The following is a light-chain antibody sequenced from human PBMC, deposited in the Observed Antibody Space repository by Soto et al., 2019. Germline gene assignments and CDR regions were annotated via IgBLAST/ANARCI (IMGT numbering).Light chain of an antibody. Sequence: EIVLMQSPGTLALSPGERATLSCRASQRSSSSYLAWYQQKPGQAPRLLIYGASSRASGTPDMISSSGSGTDFTLTINRLEPDEFAVYYCQQYVSTPWTFGKGTKVEIK. CDR1: QRSSSSY. V-gene: IGKV3-20*01. CDR3: QQYVSTPWT. J-gene: IGKJ1*01. CDR2: GAS.